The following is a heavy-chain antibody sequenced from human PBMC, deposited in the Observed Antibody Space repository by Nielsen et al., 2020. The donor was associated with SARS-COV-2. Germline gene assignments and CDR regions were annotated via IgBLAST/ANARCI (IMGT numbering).Heavy chain of an antibody. CDR2: ISSSSSYT. V-gene: IGHV3-11*06. CDR1: GFTFSDYY. Sequence: GESLKISCAASGFTFSDYYMSWIRQAPGKGLEWVSYISSSSSYTNYADSVKGRFTISRDNAKNSLYLQMNSLRAEDTAAYYCARDLLTLWFGSPVGPFGYWGQGTLVTVSS. D-gene: IGHD3-10*01. J-gene: IGHJ4*02. CDR3: ARDLLTLWFGSPVGPFGY.